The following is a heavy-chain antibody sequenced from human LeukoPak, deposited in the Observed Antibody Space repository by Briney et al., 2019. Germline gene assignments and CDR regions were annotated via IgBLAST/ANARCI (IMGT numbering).Heavy chain of an antibody. J-gene: IGHJ5*02. D-gene: IGHD2-21*01. CDR2: IYYSGNT. Sequence: SETLSLTCSVSGGSISSSRYYWGWIRQPPGKGLEWIGSIYYSGNTYYNPSLKSRVTISVDTSKNQFSLKLSSVTAADTAVYYCARVSDISWFDPWGQGTLVTVSS. CDR1: GGSISSSRYY. V-gene: IGHV4-39*07. CDR3: ARVSDISWFDP.